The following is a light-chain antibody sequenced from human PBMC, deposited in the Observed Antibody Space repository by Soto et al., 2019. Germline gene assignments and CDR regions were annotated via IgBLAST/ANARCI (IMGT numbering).Light chain of an antibody. Sequence: QSVLTQPPSVSEAPRQRVTISCSGSSSNIGNNPVNWYQQFPGTAPKLLIYYDDMLYSGVSDRFSGSKSGTSASLSISGLQSEDEADYYCASWDGKLNGPVFGRGTKVTVL. CDR2: YDD. CDR3: ASWDGKLNGPV. V-gene: IGLV1-36*01. CDR1: SSNIGNNP. J-gene: IGLJ2*01.